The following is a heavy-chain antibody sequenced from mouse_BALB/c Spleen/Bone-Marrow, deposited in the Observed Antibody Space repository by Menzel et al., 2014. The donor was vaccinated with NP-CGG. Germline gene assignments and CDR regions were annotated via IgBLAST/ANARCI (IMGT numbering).Heavy chain of an antibody. J-gene: IGHJ3*01. D-gene: IGHD2-4*01. CDR1: GFSFNSYG. V-gene: IGHV5-9-2*01. CDR3: ARHAYYDQTEVSFVY. Sequence: EVQGVESGGGLVKSGGSLKLSCAASGFSFNSYGMSWVRQTPEKRLEWVATINGGGSYTFYPDSVKGRFTISRDNAKNNLYLQLSSLRSDDTALYYCARHAYYDQTEVSFVYWGQGTLVTVSA. CDR2: INGGGSYT.